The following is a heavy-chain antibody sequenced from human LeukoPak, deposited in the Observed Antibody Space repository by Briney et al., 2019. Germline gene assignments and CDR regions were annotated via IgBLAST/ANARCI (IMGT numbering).Heavy chain of an antibody. Sequence: PGRSLRLSCAASGFTFSNYAMNWVRQAPGKGLEWVSSISSSSSYIYYADSVKGRFTISRDNAKNSLYLQMNSLRAEDTAVYYCARGPFWSGYFDYWGQGTLVTVSS. CDR3: ARGPFWSGYFDY. V-gene: IGHV3-21*01. CDR1: GFTFSNYA. D-gene: IGHD3-3*01. CDR2: ISSSSSYI. J-gene: IGHJ4*02.